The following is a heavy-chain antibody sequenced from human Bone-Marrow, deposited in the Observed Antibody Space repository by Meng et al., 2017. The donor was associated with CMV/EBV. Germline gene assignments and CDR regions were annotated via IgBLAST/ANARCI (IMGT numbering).Heavy chain of an antibody. V-gene: IGHV3-49*04. D-gene: IGHD3-9*01. CDR1: GFTFGDYA. Sequence: GESLKISCTASGFTFGDYAMSWVRQAPGKGLEWVGFIRSKAYGGTTEYAASVKGRFTISRDDSKSIAYLQMNSLKTEDTAVYYCTREILRYFDWLVDAFDIWGQGTMVTVSS. CDR2: IRSKAYGGTT. J-gene: IGHJ3*02. CDR3: TREILRYFDWLVDAFDI.